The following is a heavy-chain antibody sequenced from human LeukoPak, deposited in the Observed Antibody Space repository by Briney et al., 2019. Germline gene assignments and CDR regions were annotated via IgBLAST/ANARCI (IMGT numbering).Heavy chain of an antibody. Sequence: GGSLRLSCGASGFTFSSYAMSWVRQTPGRGLEWVAGVSPSGGRTIYADSAEGRFTIPRDNSNDTVYLQLSSLRAEDSALYYCAKVRGVYCSSPACYYYDAWGQGTPVTVSS. J-gene: IGHJ4*02. V-gene: IGHV3-23*01. CDR1: GFTFSSYA. CDR2: VSPSGGRT. D-gene: IGHD2-2*01. CDR3: AKVRGVYCSSPACYYYDA.